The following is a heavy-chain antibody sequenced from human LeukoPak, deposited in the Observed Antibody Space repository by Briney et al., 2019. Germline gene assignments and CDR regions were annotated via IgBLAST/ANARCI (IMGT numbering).Heavy chain of an antibody. V-gene: IGHV1-24*01. Sequence: ASVKDSCKVSGYTLTELSMHWVRQAPGKGLEWMGGFDPEDGETVYAQKFQGRVTMTEDTSTDTAYMELSSLRSEDTAVYYCATDLYGSGSTIRGRNAFDIWGQGTMVTVSS. CDR3: ATDLYGSGSTIRGRNAFDI. J-gene: IGHJ3*02. CDR1: GYTLTELS. CDR2: FDPEDGET. D-gene: IGHD3-10*01.